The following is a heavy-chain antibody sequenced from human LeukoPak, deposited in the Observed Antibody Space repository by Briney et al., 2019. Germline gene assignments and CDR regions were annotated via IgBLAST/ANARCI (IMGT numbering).Heavy chain of an antibody. CDR2: IGRSGDNT. V-gene: IGHV3-23*01. Sequence: PGGSLRLSCAASGFSFNSYVMSWVRQAPGKGLEWVAGIGRSGDNTHYADSVKGRFTISRDNSKSILYLRMNSPRAEDTAVYYCAKARGSDSRYYFDYWGQGTLVTVSS. CDR3: AKARGSDSRYYFDY. J-gene: IGHJ4*02. CDR1: GFSFNSYV. D-gene: IGHD3-22*01.